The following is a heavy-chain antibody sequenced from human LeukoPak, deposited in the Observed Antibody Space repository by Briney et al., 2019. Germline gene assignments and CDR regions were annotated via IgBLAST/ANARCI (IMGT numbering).Heavy chain of an antibody. Sequence: GGSLRLSCAASGFTFSSYGMHWVRQAPGKGLEWVAVIWYDGSNKYYADSVKGRFTISRDNSKNTLYLQMNSLRAEDTAVYYCARSHGSGSYSFSDYWGQGTLATVSS. D-gene: IGHD3-10*01. J-gene: IGHJ4*02. V-gene: IGHV3-33*01. CDR2: IWYDGSNK. CDR3: ARSHGSGSYSFSDY. CDR1: GFTFSSYG.